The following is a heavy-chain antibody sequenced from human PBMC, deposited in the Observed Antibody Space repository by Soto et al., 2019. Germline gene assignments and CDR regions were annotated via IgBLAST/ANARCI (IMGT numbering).Heavy chain of an antibody. CDR3: AKHPATVTNGYFDY. V-gene: IGHV3-30*18. CDR1: GFTFSSYG. D-gene: IGHD4-17*01. Sequence: QVQLVESGGGVVQPGSSLSLSWAASGFTFSSYGMHWVRQAPGKGLEWVAVISYDGSNKYYADSVKGRFTISRDNSKNTLYLQMNSLRAEDTAVYYCAKHPATVTNGYFDYWCQGTLVTVSS. CDR2: ISYDGSNK. J-gene: IGHJ4*02.